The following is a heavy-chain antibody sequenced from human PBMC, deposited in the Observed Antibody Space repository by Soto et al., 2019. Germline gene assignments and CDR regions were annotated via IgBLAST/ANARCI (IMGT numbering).Heavy chain of an antibody. CDR1: GGTFSSYT. Sequence: ASVKVSCKASGGTFSSYTISWVRQAPGQGLEWMGRIIPILGIANYAQKFQGRVTITADKSTSTAYMELSSLRSEDTAVYYCARAFGSRVAGHFDYWGQGTLVTVSS. D-gene: IGHD6-19*01. CDR3: ARAFGSRVAGHFDY. J-gene: IGHJ4*02. CDR2: IIPILGIA. V-gene: IGHV1-69*02.